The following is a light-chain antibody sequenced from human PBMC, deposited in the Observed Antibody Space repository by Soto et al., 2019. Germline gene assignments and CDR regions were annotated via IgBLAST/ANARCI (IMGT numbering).Light chain of an antibody. CDR2: DAS. CDR1: QTLTNIS. V-gene: IGKV3-20*01. Sequence: EIVLTQSPGTLSLSPGERVTLSCRASQTLTNISLAWYQQEPGQAPRLLIYDASSRATGIPNRFSGSGSGTALTLTSNKLEPGDSAVYYCQQYGHSPLTFGGGTKVEIK. CDR3: QQYGHSPLT. J-gene: IGKJ4*01.